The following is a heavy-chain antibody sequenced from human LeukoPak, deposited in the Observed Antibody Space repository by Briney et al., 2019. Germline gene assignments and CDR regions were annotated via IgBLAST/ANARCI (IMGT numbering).Heavy chain of an antibody. CDR1: GGSISSYY. CDR3: ARDLGYSSGWFDY. Sequence: SETLSLTCTVSGGSISSYYWSWIRQPPGKGLEWIGYIYYSGSTYYNPSLKSRVTISVDTSKNQFSLKLSSVTAADTAVYYCARDLGYSSGWFDYWGQGTLVTVSS. V-gene: IGHV4-59*01. J-gene: IGHJ4*02. D-gene: IGHD6-19*01. CDR2: IYYSGST.